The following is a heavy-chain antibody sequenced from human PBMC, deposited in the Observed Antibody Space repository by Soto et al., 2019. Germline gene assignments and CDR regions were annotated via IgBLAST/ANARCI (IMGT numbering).Heavy chain of an antibody. CDR2: ISYDGSNK. Sequence: GSLRLSCAASGFTFSSYAMHWVRQAPGKGLEWVAVISYDGSNKYYADSVKGRFTISRDNSKNTLYLQMNSLRAEDTAVYYCARDLTAVAGDYYYGMDVWGQGTTVTVSS. CDR3: ARDLTAVAGDYYYGMDV. CDR1: GFTFSSYA. J-gene: IGHJ6*02. V-gene: IGHV3-30-3*01. D-gene: IGHD6-19*01.